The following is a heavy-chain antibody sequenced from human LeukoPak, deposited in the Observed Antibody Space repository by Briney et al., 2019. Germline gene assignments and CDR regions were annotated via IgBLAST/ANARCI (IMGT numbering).Heavy chain of an antibody. D-gene: IGHD6-19*01. CDR3: ARVAVAGSKGNWFDP. CDR1: GYTFTGYY. Sequence: ASVKVSCKASGYTFTGYYIHWVRQAPGQGLEWMGWINPNSGGTNYAQKFQGRVTMTRDTSISTAYMELSRLRSDDTAVYYCARVAVAGSKGNWFDPWGQGTLVTVSS. J-gene: IGHJ5*02. V-gene: IGHV1-2*02. CDR2: INPNSGGT.